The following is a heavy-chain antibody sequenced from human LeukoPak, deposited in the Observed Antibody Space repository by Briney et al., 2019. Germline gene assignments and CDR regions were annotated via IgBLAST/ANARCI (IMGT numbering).Heavy chain of an antibody. CDR1: GGSISSGGYY. V-gene: IGHV4-31*03. J-gene: IGHJ5*02. D-gene: IGHD3-10*01. CDR3: ARGGSGSYYKTSNWFDP. Sequence: PSETLSLTCTVSGGSISSGGYYWSWIRQHPGKGLEWIGYIYYSGSIYYNPSLKSRVTISVDTSKNQFSLKLSSVTAADTAVYYCARGGSGSYYKTSNWFDPWGQGTLVTVSS. CDR2: IYYSGSI.